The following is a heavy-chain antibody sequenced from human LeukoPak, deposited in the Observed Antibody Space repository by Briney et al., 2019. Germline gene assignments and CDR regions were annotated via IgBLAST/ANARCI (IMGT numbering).Heavy chain of an antibody. D-gene: IGHD6-13*01. V-gene: IGHV4-39*07. CDR1: GASISSSSYY. J-gene: IGHJ3*02. CDR3: ARDIWTSSWYVPQAFDI. CDR2: IYYSGST. Sequence: PSETLSLTCTVSGASISSSSYYWGWLRQPPGKGLEWIVTIYYSGSTYYNSSLKSRFTISIDTSKNQFSLKLTSVTAADTAVYYCARDIWTSSWYVPQAFDIWGQGTMVTVSS.